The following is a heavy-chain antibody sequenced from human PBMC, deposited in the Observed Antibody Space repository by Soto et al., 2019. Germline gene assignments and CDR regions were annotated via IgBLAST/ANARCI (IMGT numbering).Heavy chain of an antibody. D-gene: IGHD3-22*01. Sequence: PGGSLRLSCAASGFTFYSYAMNWVRQAPGKGLEWVSGISGSGVSTYYADSVKGRFTISRDNSKNTLYLQMNSLRAEDTAVYYCAKVGHATVYSGYYYYLDYWGQGTLVTVSS. J-gene: IGHJ4*02. CDR2: ISGSGVST. V-gene: IGHV3-23*01. CDR1: GFTFYSYA. CDR3: AKVGHATVYSGYYYYLDY.